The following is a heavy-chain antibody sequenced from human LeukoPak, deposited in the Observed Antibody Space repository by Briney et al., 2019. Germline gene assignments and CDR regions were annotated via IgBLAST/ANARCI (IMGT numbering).Heavy chain of an antibody. V-gene: IGHV1-69*13. CDR3: ARGQWRGDILTGYTPKAMDV. Sequence: GASVNVSCKASGGTFSSYAIRWVRQAPGQGLEWMGGIIPIFGTANYAQKFQGRVTITADESTSTAYMELSSLRSEDTAVYYCARGQWRGDILTGYTPKAMDVWGQGTTVTVSS. D-gene: IGHD3-9*01. J-gene: IGHJ6*02. CDR1: GGTFSSYA. CDR2: IIPIFGTA.